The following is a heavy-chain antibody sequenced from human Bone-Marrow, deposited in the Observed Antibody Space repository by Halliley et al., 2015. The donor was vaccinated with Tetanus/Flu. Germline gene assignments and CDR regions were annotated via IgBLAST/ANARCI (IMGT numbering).Heavy chain of an antibody. V-gene: IGHV3-66*04. J-gene: IGHJ4*02. D-gene: IGHD1-26*01. CDR2: IFEDTA. CDR3: ARPLYSGSYLFVY. Sequence: GLGWVSTIFEDTAYYADSVKGRFTISRDNSKDTLYLQMNSLTVEDTAVYYCARPLYSGSYLFVYWGQGTLVTVSS.